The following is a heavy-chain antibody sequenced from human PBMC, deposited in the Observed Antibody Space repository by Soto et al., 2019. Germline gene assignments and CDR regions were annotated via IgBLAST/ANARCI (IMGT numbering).Heavy chain of an antibody. CDR1: GGTFSSYA. V-gene: IGHV1-69*01. CDR2: IIPIFGTA. CDR3: ARGDWHYYDSSGYDQGFDP. Sequence: QVQLVQSGAEVKKPGSSVKVSCKASGGTFSSYAISWVRQAPGQGLEWMGGIIPIFGTANYAQKFQGRVTITADEFTSTACMELSRLRSEDTAVYYCARGDWHYYDSSGYDQGFDPWGQGTLVTVSS. D-gene: IGHD3-22*01. J-gene: IGHJ5*02.